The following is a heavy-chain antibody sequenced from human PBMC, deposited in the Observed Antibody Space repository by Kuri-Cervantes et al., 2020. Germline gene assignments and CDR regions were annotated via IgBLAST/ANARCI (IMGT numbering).Heavy chain of an antibody. V-gene: IGHV3-20*04. J-gene: IGHJ4*02. Sequence: GESLKISCAASGFTFNRYVMYWVRQAPGKGLEWVTGINWNGGHTGYVDAVKGRFTISRDNAKNSLYLQMDSLRAEDTALYYCARDQFYYDSSGYYSGYWGQGTLVTVSS. D-gene: IGHD3-22*01. CDR2: INWNGGHT. CDR1: GFTFNRYV. CDR3: ARDQFYYDSSGYYSGY.